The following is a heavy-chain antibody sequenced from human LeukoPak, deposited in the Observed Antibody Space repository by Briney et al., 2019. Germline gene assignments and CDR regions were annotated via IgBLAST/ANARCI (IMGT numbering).Heavy chain of an antibody. D-gene: IGHD1-1*01. Sequence: PGGSLRLSCAASASTFSSYAMRSVRHAPGKGREWVAVISYDGSNKYSADSVKGRSTISRNNSKNTLYLQMNSLRAEDTAVYDCARELGLENAFDIWGEGTMVTVSS. J-gene: IGHJ3*02. CDR2: ISYDGSNK. CDR3: ARELGLENAFDI. V-gene: IGHV3-30-3*01. CDR1: ASTFSSYA.